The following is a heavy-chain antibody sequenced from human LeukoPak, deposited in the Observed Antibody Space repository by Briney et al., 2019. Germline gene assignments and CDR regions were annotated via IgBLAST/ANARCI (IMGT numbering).Heavy chain of an antibody. CDR1: GFSLSTYA. J-gene: IGHJ4*02. CDR2: IKQDGSEK. V-gene: IGHV3-7*01. CDR3: ARGETYYYDSSGFY. Sequence: PGGSLRLSCAASGFSLSTYAMSWVRQAPGKGLEWVANIKQDGSEKYYVDSVKGRFTISRDNAKNSLYLQMNSLRAEDTAVYYCARGETYYYDSSGFYWGQGTLVTVSS. D-gene: IGHD3-22*01.